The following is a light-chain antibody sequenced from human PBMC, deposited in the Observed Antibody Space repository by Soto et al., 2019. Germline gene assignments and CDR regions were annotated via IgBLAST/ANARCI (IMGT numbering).Light chain of an antibody. J-gene: IGKJ1*01. CDR2: GAS. Sequence: EIVLTQSPGTLSLSPGESATLSCRASQRVSSNFLAWFQQKPGQAPRLLIYGASSRATGIPDRFSGSGSGTDFTLTISRLEPEDFAVYYCQQYGISPRTFGQGTKVEIK. CDR3: QQYGISPRT. CDR1: QRVSSNF. V-gene: IGKV3-20*01.